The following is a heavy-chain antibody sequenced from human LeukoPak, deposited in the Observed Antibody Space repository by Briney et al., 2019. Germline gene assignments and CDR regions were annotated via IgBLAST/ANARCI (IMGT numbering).Heavy chain of an antibody. CDR2: MNPNSGNT. Sequence: ASVKVSCKASGYTFTSYDIYWVRQAPGQGLEWMGWMNPNSGNTGYAQKFQGRVTMTRNTSISTAYMELSSLRSEDTAVYYCARNPTVTTRRPRTSWFDPWGQGTLVTVSS. J-gene: IGHJ5*02. CDR3: ARNPTVTTRRPRTSWFDP. D-gene: IGHD4-17*01. V-gene: IGHV1-8*01. CDR1: GYTFTSYD.